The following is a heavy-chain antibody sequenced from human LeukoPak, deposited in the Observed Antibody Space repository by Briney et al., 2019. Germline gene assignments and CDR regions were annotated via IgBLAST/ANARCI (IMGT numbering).Heavy chain of an antibody. CDR2: ICYDGSNI. D-gene: IGHD3-22*01. CDR3: ARARNDYDSNGFSLLDY. Sequence: PGGSLRLSCTASGISFSSHGMHWVRQASGKGLEWVAVICYDGSNIYYADSVKGRFTISRDNSKNTLYLQLNSLRAEDTALYYCARARNDYDSNGFSLLDYWGQGTLGTVSS. V-gene: IGHV3-33*01. J-gene: IGHJ4*02. CDR1: GISFSSHG.